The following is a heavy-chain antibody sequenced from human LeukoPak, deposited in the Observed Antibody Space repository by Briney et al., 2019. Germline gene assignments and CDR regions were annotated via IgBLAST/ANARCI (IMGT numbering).Heavy chain of an antibody. J-gene: IGHJ6*02. V-gene: IGHV3-7*01. CDR3: ARLAVKYCSGGTCYSDGGMDV. D-gene: IGHD2-15*01. Sequence: GGSLRLSCAASGFTFSSYWMSWVRQAPGKGLEWVANIKQDGSEKYYVDSVKGRFTISRDNAKNSLYLQMNSLRAEDMAVYYCARLAVKYCSGGTCYSDGGMDVWGQGTSVTVSS. CDR1: GFTFSSYW. CDR2: IKQDGSEK.